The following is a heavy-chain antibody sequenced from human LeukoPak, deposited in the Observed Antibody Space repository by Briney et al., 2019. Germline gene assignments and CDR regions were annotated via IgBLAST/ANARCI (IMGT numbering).Heavy chain of an antibody. CDR3: ARHGCSSTSCYDYFDY. D-gene: IGHD2-2*01. Sequence: SETLSLTCTVSGGSVSSGSYYWSWIRQPPGKGLEWIGYIYYSGSTNYNPSLKSRVTISVDTSKNQFSLKLSSVTAADTAVYYCARHGCSSTSCYDYFDYWGQGTLVTVSS. CDR2: IYYSGST. CDR1: GGSVSSGSYY. V-gene: IGHV4-61*01. J-gene: IGHJ4*02.